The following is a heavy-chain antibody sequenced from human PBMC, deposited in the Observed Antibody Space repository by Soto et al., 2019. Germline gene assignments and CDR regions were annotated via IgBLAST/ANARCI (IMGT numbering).Heavy chain of an antibody. J-gene: IGHJ3*02. V-gene: IGHV3-48*02. CDR1: GFTFSSNS. D-gene: IGHD3-3*01. CDR2: ISSSSSTI. Sequence: EVQLVESGGGLVQPGGSLRLSCAASGFTFSSNSMNWVRQAPGKGLEWVSYISSSSSTIYYADSVKGRFTISRDNAKNSLYLQMNSLRDEDTAVYYCARAGFWSGPHDAFDIWGQGTMVTVSS. CDR3: ARAGFWSGPHDAFDI.